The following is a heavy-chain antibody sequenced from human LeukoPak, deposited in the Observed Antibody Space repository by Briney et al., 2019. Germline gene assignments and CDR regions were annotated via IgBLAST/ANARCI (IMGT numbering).Heavy chain of an antibody. J-gene: IGHJ4*02. CDR1: GFTFSSYS. V-gene: IGHV3-21*04. Sequence: GSLRLSCAAAGFTFSSYSMNWVRQAPGEGLEWVSSISSSSSYIYYADSVKGRFTISRDNAKNSLYLQMNSLRAEDTAVYYCAKDASGSYRTYFDYWGQGTLVTVSS. CDR2: ISSSSSYI. D-gene: IGHD1-26*01. CDR3: AKDASGSYRTYFDY.